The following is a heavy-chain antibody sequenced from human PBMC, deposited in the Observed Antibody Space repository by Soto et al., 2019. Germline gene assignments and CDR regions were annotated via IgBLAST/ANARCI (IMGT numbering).Heavy chain of an antibody. CDR1: GFTFSSYS. J-gene: IGHJ3*02. CDR3: ARDQSDIVVVVAATDAFDI. D-gene: IGHD2-15*01. V-gene: IGHV3-48*01. Sequence: EVPLVESGGGLVQPGGSLRLSCAASGFTFSSYSMNWVRQAPGKGLEWVSYISSSSSTIYYADSVKGRFTISRDNAKNSLYLQMNSLRAEDTAVYYCARDQSDIVVVVAATDAFDIWGQGTMVTVSS. CDR2: ISSSSSTI.